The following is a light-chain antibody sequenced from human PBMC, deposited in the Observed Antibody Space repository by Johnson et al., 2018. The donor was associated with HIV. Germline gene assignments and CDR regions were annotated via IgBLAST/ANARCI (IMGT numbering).Light chain of an antibody. CDR2: DNN. CDR3: GTWDTSLGAQYV. J-gene: IGLJ1*01. V-gene: IGLV1-51*01. CDR1: SSNIGNNF. Sequence: QSALTQPPSVSAAPGQRVTRSYSGSSSNIGNNFVSWFRQLPLRAPKVLIYDNNERPSGIPDRFSGSKSGTSATLGITGLQTGDEADYYCGTWDTSLGAQYVFGSGTKVTVL.